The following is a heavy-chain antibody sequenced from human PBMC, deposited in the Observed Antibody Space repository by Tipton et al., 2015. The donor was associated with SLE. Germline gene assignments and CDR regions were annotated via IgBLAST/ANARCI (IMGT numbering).Heavy chain of an antibody. CDR2: IYTDGST. CDR1: GGPISSGSYY. D-gene: IGHD5-18*01. V-gene: IGHV4-61*09. J-gene: IGHJ3*02. CDR3: ARDKSGYSYGDAFDI. Sequence: TLSLTCTVSGGPISSGSYYWSWIRQPAGKGLEWIGYIYTDGSTNYNPSLKSRVTISVDTSKNQFSLKLSSVTAADTAVYYCARDKSGYSYGDAFDIWGQGTMVTVSS.